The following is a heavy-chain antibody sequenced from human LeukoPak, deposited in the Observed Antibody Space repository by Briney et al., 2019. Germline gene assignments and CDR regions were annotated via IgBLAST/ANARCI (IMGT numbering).Heavy chain of an antibody. CDR3: ARPHPAYYYDSSGYLAAFDI. Sequence: VASVKVSCKASGGTFSSYAISWVRQAPGQGLEWMGGIIPIFGTANYAQKFQGRVTITADESTSIAYMELSSLRSEDTAVYYCARPHPAYYYDSSGYLAAFDIWGQGTMVTVSS. CDR1: GGTFSSYA. V-gene: IGHV1-69*13. CDR2: IIPIFGTA. D-gene: IGHD3-22*01. J-gene: IGHJ3*02.